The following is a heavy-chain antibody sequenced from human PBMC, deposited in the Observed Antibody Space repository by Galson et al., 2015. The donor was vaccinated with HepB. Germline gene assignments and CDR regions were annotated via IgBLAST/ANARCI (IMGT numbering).Heavy chain of an antibody. Sequence: SLRLSCAASGFTFSTYAMHWVRQAPGKGLEWVAVISYDGRDKYYADSVKGRFTISRDNSKNTLYLQMNSLKPEDTAVYYCARNLRSAAGRIGHYYYGMDVWGQGTTVTVSS. CDR3: ARNLRSAAGRIGHYYYGMDV. CDR2: ISYDGRDK. J-gene: IGHJ6*02. CDR1: GFTFSTYA. V-gene: IGHV3-30-3*01. D-gene: IGHD6-13*01.